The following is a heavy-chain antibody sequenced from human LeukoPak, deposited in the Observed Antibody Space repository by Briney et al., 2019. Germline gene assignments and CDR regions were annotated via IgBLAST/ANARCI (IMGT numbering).Heavy chain of an antibody. CDR1: GFTLSTYG. V-gene: IGHV3-23*01. J-gene: IGHJ5*02. Sequence: GGSLRLSCATSGFTLSTYGMSWVRQAPGKGLEWVSGISGSGGNIYHADSVKGRFTMSRDISKNTLYLQMNSLRAEDTAVYYCVKGRTGFDPWGQGTLVTVSS. D-gene: IGHD1-1*01. CDR2: ISGSGGNI. CDR3: VKGRTGFDP.